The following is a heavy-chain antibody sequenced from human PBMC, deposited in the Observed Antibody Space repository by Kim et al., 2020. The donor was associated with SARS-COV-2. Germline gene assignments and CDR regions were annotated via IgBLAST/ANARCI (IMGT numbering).Heavy chain of an antibody. CDR3: ARERVITGTTLGYYYYYGMDV. CDR1: GYTFTSYG. Sequence: ASVKVSCKASGYTFTSYGISWVRQAPGQGLEWMGWISAYNGNTNYAQKLQGRVTMTTDTSTSTAYMELRSLRSDDTAVYYCARERVITGTTLGYYYYYGMDVWGQGTTVTVSS. J-gene: IGHJ6*02. CDR2: ISAYNGNT. V-gene: IGHV1-18*01. D-gene: IGHD1-7*01.